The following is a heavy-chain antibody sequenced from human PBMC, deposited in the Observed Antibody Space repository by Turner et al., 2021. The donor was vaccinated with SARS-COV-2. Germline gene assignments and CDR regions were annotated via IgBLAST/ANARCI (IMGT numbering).Heavy chain of an antibody. Sequence: QLQLQESGPGLVKPSETLSLTCTVSGGSITSSTYYWGWIRQPPGKGLDWIGSIFSSGSTYHNPSLKSRVTISVDTSKNQFSLKLTSVTAADTAVYYCARSYHTYYFDYWGQGTLGTVSS. J-gene: IGHJ4*02. D-gene: IGHD2-2*01. CDR1: GGSITSSTYY. CDR2: IFSSGST. CDR3: ARSYHTYYFDY. V-gene: IGHV4-39*01.